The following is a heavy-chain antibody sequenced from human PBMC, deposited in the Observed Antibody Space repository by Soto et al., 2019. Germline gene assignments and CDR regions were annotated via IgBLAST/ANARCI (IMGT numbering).Heavy chain of an antibody. CDR1: GYTFTSYD. Sequence: QVQLVQSGAEVKKPGASVKVSCKASGYTFTSYDINWVRQATGQGLEWMGWMNPNSGNTGYAQKFQGRVTMTRNTSISTAYMELRSLRSEDTAVYYCAIGIAAAGSGWFDPWGQGTLVTVSS. CDR3: AIGIAAAGSGWFDP. D-gene: IGHD6-13*01. J-gene: IGHJ5*02. V-gene: IGHV1-8*01. CDR2: MNPNSGNT.